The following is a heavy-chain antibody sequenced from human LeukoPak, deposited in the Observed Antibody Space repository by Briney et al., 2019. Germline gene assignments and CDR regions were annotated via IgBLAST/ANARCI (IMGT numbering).Heavy chain of an antibody. CDR3: ARAFLDTAMAFDY. D-gene: IGHD5-18*01. Sequence: SETLSLTCTVSGSSNSSGHYWGWIRQPPGKGLEWIGSIYHSGSAYYNPSLKSRVTISVDTSKNQFSLKLGSVTAADTAVYYCARAFLDTAMAFDYWGQGTLVTVAS. V-gene: IGHV4-38-2*02. J-gene: IGHJ4*02. CDR1: GSSNSSGHY. CDR2: IYHSGSA.